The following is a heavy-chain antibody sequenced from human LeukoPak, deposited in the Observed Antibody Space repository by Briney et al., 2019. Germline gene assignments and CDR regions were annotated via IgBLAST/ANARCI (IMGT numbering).Heavy chain of an antibody. J-gene: IGHJ4*02. D-gene: IGHD6-19*01. V-gene: IGHV4-34*01. CDR3: AREYFNGWYDF. Sequence: SEALSLTCAVYGGSFSGYYWSWIRQPPGKGLEWIGEINHSGSTNYNPSLKSRVTISVDTSKNQFSLKLSSVTAADTAVYYCAREYFNGWYDFWGQGTLVTVSS. CDR1: GGSFSGYY. CDR2: INHSGST.